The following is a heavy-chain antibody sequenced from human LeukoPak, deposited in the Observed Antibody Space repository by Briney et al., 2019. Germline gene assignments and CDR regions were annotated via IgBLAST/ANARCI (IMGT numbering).Heavy chain of an antibody. D-gene: IGHD3/OR15-3a*01. Sequence: GGSLRLSCAASGFTFSNYAMSWVRQAPGKGLEWVGLIRDSGEAFYADFARGRFAISRDESENTLYLQMNSLRVGDTAVYFCARDRAANQDWVEFDPWGQGTPVIVSS. J-gene: IGHJ5*02. CDR3: ARDRAANQDWVEFDP. CDR1: GFTFSNYA. CDR2: IRDSGEA. V-gene: IGHV3-23*01.